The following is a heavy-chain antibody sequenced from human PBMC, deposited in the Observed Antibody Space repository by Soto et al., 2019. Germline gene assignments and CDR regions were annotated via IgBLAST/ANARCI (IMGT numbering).Heavy chain of an antibody. CDR3: TAELAVAGTLGY. D-gene: IGHD6-19*01. CDR2: IKSKTDGGTT. J-gene: IGHJ4*02. V-gene: IGHV3-15*01. Sequence: PGGSLRLSCAASGFTFSNAWMSWVRQAPGKGLEWVGRIKSKTDGGTTDYAAPVKGRFTISRDDSKNTLYLQMNSLKTEDTAVYYCTAELAVAGTLGYWGQGTLVTVSS. CDR1: GFTFSNAW.